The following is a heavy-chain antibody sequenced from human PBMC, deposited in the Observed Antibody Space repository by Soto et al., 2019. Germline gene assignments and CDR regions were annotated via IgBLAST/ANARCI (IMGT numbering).Heavy chain of an antibody. CDR2: IIPIFGTA. J-gene: IGHJ1*01. CDR1: GGTFSSYA. CDR3: ARDHPNCSGGSCYSRAAEYFQH. Sequence: QVQLVQSGAEVKKPGSSVKVSCKASGGTFSSYAISWVRQAPGQGLEWMGGIIPIFGTANYAQKFQGRVTITADDSTSTAYMELSSLRSEDTAVYYCARDHPNCSGGSCYSRAAEYFQHWGQGTLVTVSS. V-gene: IGHV1-69*01. D-gene: IGHD2-15*01.